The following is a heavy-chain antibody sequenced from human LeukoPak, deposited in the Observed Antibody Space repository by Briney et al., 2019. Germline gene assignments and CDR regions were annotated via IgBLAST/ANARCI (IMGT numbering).Heavy chain of an antibody. CDR3: ARASIAARLLPFNWFDP. V-gene: IGHV1-2*06. CDR1: GFTFTSSA. J-gene: IGHJ5*02. CDR2: INPNSGGT. D-gene: IGHD6-6*01. Sequence: AASVKVSCKASGFTFTSSAVQWVRQAPGQGLEWMGRINPNSGGTNYAQKFQGRVTMTRDTSISTAYMELSRLRSDDTAVYYCARASIAARLLPFNWFDPWGQGTLVTVSS.